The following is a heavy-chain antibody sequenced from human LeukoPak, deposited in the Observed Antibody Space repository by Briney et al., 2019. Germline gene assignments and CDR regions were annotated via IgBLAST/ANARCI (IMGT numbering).Heavy chain of an antibody. D-gene: IGHD3-9*01. V-gene: IGHV4-59*01. CDR2: IYYSGST. CDR3: ARSGVLHTPDLRYFDWFPGY. Sequence: SETLSLTCTVSGGSISSYYWSWIRQPPGRGLEWIGYIYYSGSTNYNPSLESRVTISVDTSKNQFSLKLSSVTAADTAVYYCARSGVLHTPDLRYFDWFPGYWGQGTLVTVSS. CDR1: GGSISSYY. J-gene: IGHJ4*02.